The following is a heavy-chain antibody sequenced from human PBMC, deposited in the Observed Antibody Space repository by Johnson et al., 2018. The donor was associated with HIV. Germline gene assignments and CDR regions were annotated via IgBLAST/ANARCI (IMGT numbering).Heavy chain of an antibody. V-gene: IGHV3-48*03. CDR2: ISRGGNTI. CDR3: ARCSNYYDSSGNYYGACDV. CDR1: GFTLGSQE. J-gene: IGHJ3*01. Sequence: VHLVESGGGLVQPGGSLRLSCAAIGFTLGSQEMNWVRQAPGKGLEWVSYISRGGNTIYYADSVKGRFTISRDNAKNSLFLQMNSLRAEDTATYYCARCSNYYDSSGNYYGACDVWGQGTMVIASS. D-gene: IGHD3-22*01.